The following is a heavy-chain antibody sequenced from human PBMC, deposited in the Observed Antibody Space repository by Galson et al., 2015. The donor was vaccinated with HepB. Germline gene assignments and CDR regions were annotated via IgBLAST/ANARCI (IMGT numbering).Heavy chain of an antibody. CDR3: ARVEDPARDLTVTSSPYYYMDV. J-gene: IGHJ6*03. CDR2: IHPYNGGT. D-gene: IGHD4-17*01. Sequence: SVKVSCKASGYTFTGYYMHWVRQAPGQGLEWVGRIHPYNGGTNYAQKFQGRVTMTRDTSISTAYMELSRLTSDDTAVYYCARVEDPARDLTVTSSPYYYMDVWGKGTTVTVSS. CDR1: GYTFTGYY. V-gene: IGHV1-2*06.